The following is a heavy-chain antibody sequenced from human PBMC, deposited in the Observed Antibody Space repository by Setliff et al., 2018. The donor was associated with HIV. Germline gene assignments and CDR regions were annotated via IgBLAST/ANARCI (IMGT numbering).Heavy chain of an antibody. CDR1: GYSFARYG. CDR3: ARFPCRSAWFSGGHDAFDI. CDR2: ISGFNGNT. J-gene: IGHJ3*02. D-gene: IGHD6-19*01. Sequence: ASVKVSCKASGYSFARYGLSWVRQAPGQGLEWMGWISGFNGNTKYAQSFQDRVAMTTDTATSTAYMELRSLRSDDTAVYFCARFPCRSAWFSGGHDAFDIWGQGTMVTVSS. V-gene: IGHV1-18*01.